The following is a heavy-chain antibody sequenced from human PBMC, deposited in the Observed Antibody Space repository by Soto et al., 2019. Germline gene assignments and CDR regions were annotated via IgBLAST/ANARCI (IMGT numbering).Heavy chain of an antibody. CDR2: IFYSGTT. V-gene: IGHV4-30-4*01. CDR3: ARDLWVEPELYYYGMDV. J-gene: IGHJ6*02. CDR1: GDSISSADYY. D-gene: IGHD1-1*01. Sequence: PPETLSLTCTVSGDSISSADYYWSWIRQTPGKGLEWIGHIFYSGTTYYNPSLKSRLTISVDTSKNHFSLRLTSVTAADTAVYYCARDLWVEPELYYYGMDVWGQGTTVTVS.